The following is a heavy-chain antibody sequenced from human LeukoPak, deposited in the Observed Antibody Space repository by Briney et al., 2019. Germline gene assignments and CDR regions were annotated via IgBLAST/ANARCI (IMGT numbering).Heavy chain of an antibody. CDR2: IKGDESAR. Sequence: GGSLRLSCAASGFSFSTYWMAWVRQAPGKGLEWVANIKGDESARHQADSVKGRFTISRDNAQNSVYLQMSRLRGEETAVYYCARDVGGSLDYWGQGTLVTVSS. J-gene: IGHJ4*02. CDR3: ARDVGGSLDY. V-gene: IGHV3-7*01. CDR1: GFSFSTYW. D-gene: IGHD1-26*01.